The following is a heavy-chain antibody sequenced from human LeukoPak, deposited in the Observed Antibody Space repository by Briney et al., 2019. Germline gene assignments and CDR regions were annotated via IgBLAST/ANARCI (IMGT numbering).Heavy chain of an antibody. J-gene: IGHJ4*02. Sequence: GGSLTLSCAASGFSLNRLWMSWVRQAPGKGLEVVANIKKDGNEKYYVNSVKGRFTISRDNAKNSLFLQMNSLRAEDTAAYYSARGLYSTELYYFDYWGQGTLFTVSS. CDR1: GFSLNRLW. D-gene: IGHD6-13*01. CDR2: IKKDGNEK. CDR3: ARGLYSTELYYFDY. V-gene: IGHV3-7*05.